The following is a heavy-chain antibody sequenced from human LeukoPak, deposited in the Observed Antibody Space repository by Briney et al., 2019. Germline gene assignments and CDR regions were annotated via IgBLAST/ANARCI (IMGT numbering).Heavy chain of an antibody. CDR3: GRDTSGYRRGSFDY. D-gene: IGHD3-22*01. CDR1: GVAATSYY. Sequence: SESLSLTCTASGVAATSYYLSWIRQPPGKGLEWIGFIYYSSSTNYNHSLKSRVTISVDTSKNQFSLNLSSLTAADTAVYYCGRDTSGYRRGSFDYWGQGTLVTVSS. J-gene: IGHJ4*02. V-gene: IGHV4-59*02. CDR2: IYYSSST.